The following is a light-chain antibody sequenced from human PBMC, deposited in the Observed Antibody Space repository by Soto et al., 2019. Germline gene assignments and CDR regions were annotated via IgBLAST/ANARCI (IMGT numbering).Light chain of an antibody. CDR2: VAS. Sequence: DIHMTQSPSSLSASVGYIFTITCRASQSIGRFLNWHQQKPGKAPNVLINVASTLRSGVPSSLSGSGSGTDFNLTISSLKPDDFATYYCQQYNSYWTFGHGTKVDIK. CDR3: QQYNSYWT. CDR1: QSIGRF. J-gene: IGKJ1*01. V-gene: IGKV1-39*01.